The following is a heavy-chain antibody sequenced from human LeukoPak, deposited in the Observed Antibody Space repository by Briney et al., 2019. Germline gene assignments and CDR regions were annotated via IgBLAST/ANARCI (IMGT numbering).Heavy chain of an antibody. D-gene: IGHD6-13*01. CDR1: GFTFSGYS. Sequence: GGSLRLSCAASGFTFSGYSMNWVRQAPGKGLEWVSSISSSSSYIYYADSVKGRFTISRDNAKNSLYLQMNSLRAEDTAVYYCARSRGAHSSSWYPRHFDYWGQGTLVTVSS. CDR2: ISSSSSYI. CDR3: ARSRGAHSSSWYPRHFDY. V-gene: IGHV3-21*01. J-gene: IGHJ4*02.